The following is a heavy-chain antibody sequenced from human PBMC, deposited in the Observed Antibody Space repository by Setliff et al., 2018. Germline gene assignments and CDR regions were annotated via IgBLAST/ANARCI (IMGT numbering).Heavy chain of an antibody. V-gene: IGHV1-46*01. D-gene: IGHD3-22*01. CDR2: INPSSGRT. CDR1: GYTFTSHY. CDR3: ARDVFPYHYEGAFDI. Sequence: ASVKVSCKASGYTFTSHYMHWVRQAPGLGLERMGTINPSSGRTSYAQKFQGRATMTRDTSTSTVYMDMSSLRSEDTAVYYCARDVFPYHYEGAFDIWGQGTMVTVSS. J-gene: IGHJ3*02.